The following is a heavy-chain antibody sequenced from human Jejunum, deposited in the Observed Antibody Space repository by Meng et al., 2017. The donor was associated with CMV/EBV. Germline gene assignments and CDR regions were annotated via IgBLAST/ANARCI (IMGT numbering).Heavy chain of an antibody. Sequence: CKGSGFSFDTYEMNWVRQAPGKGLEWVSFITSSGGPAYHADSVKGRFTTSRDNAKNSVYLQMNGLRLEDTAIYYCARSKVAMGFDFWGQGTLVTVSS. CDR3: ARSKVAMGFDF. J-gene: IGHJ5*01. CDR2: ITSSGGPA. V-gene: IGHV3-48*03. D-gene: IGHD5-12*01. CDR1: GFSFDTYE.